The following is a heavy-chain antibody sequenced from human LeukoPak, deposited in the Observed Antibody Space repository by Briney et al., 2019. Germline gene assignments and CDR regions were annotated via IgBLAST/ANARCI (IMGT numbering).Heavy chain of an antibody. CDR2: ISYDGSKK. D-gene: IGHD3-9*01. CDR1: GFTFSSYG. CDR3: ARDGSQSHYDILTGYSDY. J-gene: IGHJ4*02. V-gene: IGHV3-30*03. Sequence: GGSLRLSCAASGFTFSSYGMHWVRQAPGKGLEWVAVISYDGSKKYYADSVKGRFTISRDDSKNTLYLQMNSLRAEDTAVYYCARDGSQSHYDILTGYSDYWGQGTLVTVSS.